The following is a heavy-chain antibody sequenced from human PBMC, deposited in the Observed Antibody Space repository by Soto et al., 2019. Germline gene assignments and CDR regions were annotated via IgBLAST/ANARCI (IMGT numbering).Heavy chain of an antibody. Sequence: QITLKESGPTLVKPTQTLTLTCTFSGFSLSTSGVGVGWIRQPPGKALEWLALIYWDDDKRYSPSLKSRLAITKDTCTNQVVLTMTNMDPMDTATYYCAHHPDDDISPWGPGTLVIVSS. V-gene: IGHV2-5*02. J-gene: IGHJ5*02. CDR1: GFSLSTSGVG. D-gene: IGHD3-16*01. CDR2: IYWDDDK. CDR3: AHHPDDDISP.